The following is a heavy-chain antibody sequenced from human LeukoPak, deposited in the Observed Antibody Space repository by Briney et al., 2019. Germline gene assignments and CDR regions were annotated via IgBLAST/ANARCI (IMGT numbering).Heavy chain of an antibody. CDR1: GYTFTGYY. Sequence: ASVKVSCKASGYTFTGYYMHWVRQAPGQGLEWMGWINPNSGGTNYARKFQGRVTMTRDTSISTAYMELSRLRFDDTAVYYCARARSYQLLLANDAFDIWGQGTMVTVSS. J-gene: IGHJ3*02. D-gene: IGHD2-2*01. CDR2: INPNSGGT. CDR3: ARARSYQLLLANDAFDI. V-gene: IGHV1-2*02.